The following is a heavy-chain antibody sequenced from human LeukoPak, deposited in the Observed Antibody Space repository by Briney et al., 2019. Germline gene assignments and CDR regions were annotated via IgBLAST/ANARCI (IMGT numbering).Heavy chain of an antibody. CDR2: IIPIFGTA. D-gene: IGHD4-23*01. Sequence: SVEVSCKASGGTFSIYAISWVRQAPGQGLEWMGGIIPIFGTANYAQKFQGRVTITADESTSTAYMELSSLRSEDTAVYYCARDWVTRDSFDPWGQGTLVTVSS. CDR3: ARDWVTRDSFDP. CDR1: GGTFSIYA. J-gene: IGHJ5*02. V-gene: IGHV1-69*13.